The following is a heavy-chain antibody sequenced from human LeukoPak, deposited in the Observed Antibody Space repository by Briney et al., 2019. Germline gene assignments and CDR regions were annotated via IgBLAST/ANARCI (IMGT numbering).Heavy chain of an antibody. D-gene: IGHD1-7*01. CDR2: IIPIFGTA. V-gene: IGHV1-69*05. Sequence: SVKVSCKASGGTFSSYAISWVRQAPGQGLEWMGGIIPIFGTANYAQKFQGRVTITTDESASTAFMELSSLRSEDTAVYYCARDNWNYLVNWFDPWGQGTLVTVSS. J-gene: IGHJ5*02. CDR3: ARDNWNYLVNWFDP. CDR1: GGTFSSYA.